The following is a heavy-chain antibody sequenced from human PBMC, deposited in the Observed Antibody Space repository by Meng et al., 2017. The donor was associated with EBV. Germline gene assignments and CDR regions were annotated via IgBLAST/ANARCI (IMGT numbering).Heavy chain of an antibody. CDR3: ARDGRLYDTPSPFDY. Sequence: QVQLVQPGSGVEKPGDSVKVSCKASGYPFTSYGISWVRQAPGQGPEWMGWISAYNGNTNYAQKLQGRVTMTTDTSTSTAYMELRSLRSDDTAVYYCARDGRLYDTPSPFDYWGQGTLVTVSS. V-gene: IGHV1-18*01. CDR2: ISAYNGNT. CDR1: GYPFTSYG. D-gene: IGHD3-22*01. J-gene: IGHJ4*02.